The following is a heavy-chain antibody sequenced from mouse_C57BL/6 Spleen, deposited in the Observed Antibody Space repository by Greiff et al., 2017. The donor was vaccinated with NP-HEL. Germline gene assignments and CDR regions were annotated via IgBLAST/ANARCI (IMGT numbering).Heavy chain of an antibody. CDR2: IRNKANGYTT. D-gene: IGHD5-1*01. J-gene: IGHJ1*03. CDR3: ASYRDLRWGWYFYV. CDR1: GFTFTDYY. V-gene: IGHV7-3*01. Sequence: EVQLVESGGGLVQPGGSLSLSCAASGFTFTDYYMSWVRQPPGKALEWLGFIRNKANGYTTEYNASVKGRFTISRENSQSILYLQMNSLRAEDSATYYCASYRDLRWGWYFYVWGTGTTVTVSS.